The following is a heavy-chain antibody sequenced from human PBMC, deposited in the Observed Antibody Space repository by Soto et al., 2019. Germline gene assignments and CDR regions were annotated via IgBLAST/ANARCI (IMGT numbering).Heavy chain of an antibody. V-gene: IGHV3-7*04. CDR3: SGGVGDAF. Sequence: EVHLVESGGGSVQPGGSLRLSCGIFESTVRRDWMNWVRQAPGKGLEWVAHTNQDGSEKNYVDSVKGRFTISRDNAKNSLFLQMTSLRAGDTAVYYCSGGVGDAFWGQGTLVTVSS. J-gene: IGHJ4*02. CDR2: TNQDGSEK. D-gene: IGHD1-26*01. CDR1: ESTVRRDW.